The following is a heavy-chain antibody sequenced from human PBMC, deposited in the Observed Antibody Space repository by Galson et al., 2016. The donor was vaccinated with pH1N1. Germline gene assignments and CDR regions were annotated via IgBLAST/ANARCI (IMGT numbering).Heavy chain of an antibody. CDR2: ISAYDGHT. J-gene: IGHJ3*02. D-gene: IGHD3-10*01. V-gene: IGHV1-18*01. CDR1: GGTFSFYA. CDR3: ARDRGVFDI. Sequence: SVKVSCKASGGTFSFYAISWVRQAPGQGPEWMGWISAYDGHTDYAQYFQGRVAMTIDTSTSTANMELRSLRSDDTAVYYCARDRGVFDIWGQGTRVTVSS.